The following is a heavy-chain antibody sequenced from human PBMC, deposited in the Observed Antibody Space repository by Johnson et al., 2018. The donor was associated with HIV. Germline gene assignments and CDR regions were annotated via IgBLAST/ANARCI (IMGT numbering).Heavy chain of an antibody. Sequence: QMLLVESGGGVVQPGGSLRLSCAASGFTFRSYPMNWVRQAPGKGLEWVAVIWYDGINKYYADSVKGRFTISRDNAKNSLYLQMNSLRAEDTALYYCARDISYDSSASQGAFDIWGQGTMVTVSS. D-gene: IGHD3-22*01. J-gene: IGHJ3*02. CDR3: ARDISYDSSASQGAFDI. CDR2: IWYDGINK. CDR1: GFTFRSYP. V-gene: IGHV3-33*01.